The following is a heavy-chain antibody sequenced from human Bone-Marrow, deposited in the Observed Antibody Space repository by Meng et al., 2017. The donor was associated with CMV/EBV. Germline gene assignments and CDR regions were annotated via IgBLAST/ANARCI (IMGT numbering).Heavy chain of an antibody. Sequence: SLKISCAASGFTFDDYAMHWVRQAPGKGLEWVSGISWNSGSIGYADSVKGRFTISRDNSKNTLYLQMNSLRAEDTAVYYCAKEYIVVLPAARIFDYWGQGTRVTVSS. D-gene: IGHD2-2*01. CDR1: GFTFDDYA. V-gene: IGHV3-9*01. CDR3: AKEYIVVLPAARIFDY. CDR2: ISWNSGSI. J-gene: IGHJ4*02.